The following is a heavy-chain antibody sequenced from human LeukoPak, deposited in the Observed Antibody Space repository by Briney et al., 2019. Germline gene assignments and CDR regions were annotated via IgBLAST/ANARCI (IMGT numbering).Heavy chain of an antibody. J-gene: IGHJ4*02. CDR2: IYYSGST. Sequence: SQTLSLTCSVSGGSISSGSYYWNWIRQPPGKGLEWIGYIYYSGSTNYNPSLESRVTISVDTSKNQFSLKLSSVTAADTAVYYCARQYSSGDQRDYWGQGTLVTVSS. D-gene: IGHD6-19*01. CDR1: GGSISSGSYY. CDR3: ARQYSSGDQRDY. V-gene: IGHV4-61*01.